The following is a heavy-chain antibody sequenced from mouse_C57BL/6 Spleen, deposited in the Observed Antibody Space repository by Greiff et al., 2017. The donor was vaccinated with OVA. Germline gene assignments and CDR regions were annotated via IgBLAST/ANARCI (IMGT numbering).Heavy chain of an antibody. Sequence: EVKLMESGGGLVKPGGSLKLSCAASGFTFSDYGMHWVRQAPEKGLEWVAYISSGSSTIYYADTVKGRFTISRDNAKNTLFLQMTSLRSEDTAMYYCAGAHFSNWFAYWGQGTLVTVSA. V-gene: IGHV5-17*01. J-gene: IGHJ3*01. D-gene: IGHD1-2*01. CDR2: ISSGSSTI. CDR3: AGAHFSNWFAY. CDR1: GFTFSDYG.